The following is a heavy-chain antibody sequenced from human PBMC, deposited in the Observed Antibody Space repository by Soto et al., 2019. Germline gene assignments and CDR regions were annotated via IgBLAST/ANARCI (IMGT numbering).Heavy chain of an antibody. D-gene: IGHD3-3*01. V-gene: IGHV4-39*01. J-gene: IGHJ5*02. Sequence: QLQLQESGPGLVKPSETLSLTCTVSGGSINNDNYYWGWIRQPPGKGLEWIGIIFYNGFTYSSPSLKSLVTISVDTSKNQFSLKLTSVTAADTAVYYCARQDDFWSGSGWFDPWGQGTRVTVSS. CDR1: GGSINNDNYY. CDR3: ARQDDFWSGSGWFDP. CDR2: IFYNGFT.